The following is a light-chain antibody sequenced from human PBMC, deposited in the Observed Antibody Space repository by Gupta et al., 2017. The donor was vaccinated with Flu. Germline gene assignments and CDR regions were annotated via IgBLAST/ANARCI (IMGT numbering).Light chain of an antibody. CDR1: QSVSTW. CDR2: KAS. J-gene: IGKJ3*01. Sequence: DIQMTQSPSTLSASVGDRVTITCRASQSVSTWLAWYQQKPGKAPKFLIFKASTLESGVPSRFSGSGSGTEFTLTITNLQPDDFATYYCRQYNSSPFTFGPGTTVDIK. CDR3: RQYNSSPFT. V-gene: IGKV1-5*03.